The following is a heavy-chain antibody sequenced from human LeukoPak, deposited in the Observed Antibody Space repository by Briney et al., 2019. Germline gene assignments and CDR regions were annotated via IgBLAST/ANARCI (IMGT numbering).Heavy chain of an antibody. J-gene: IGHJ3*02. V-gene: IGHV3-20*04. Sequence: GGSLRLSCAASGFTFDDYGMSWVRQAPGKGLEWVSGINWNGGSTGYADSVKGRFTISRDNAKNSLYLQMNSLRAEDTAVYYCARGAYYDSSAPEDAFDIWGQGTMVTVSS. CDR3: ARGAYYDSSAPEDAFDI. CDR2: INWNGGST. CDR1: GFTFDDYG. D-gene: IGHD3-22*01.